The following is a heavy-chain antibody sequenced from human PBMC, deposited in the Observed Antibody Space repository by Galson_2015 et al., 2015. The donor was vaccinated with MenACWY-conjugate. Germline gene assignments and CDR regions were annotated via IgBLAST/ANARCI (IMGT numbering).Heavy chain of an antibody. Sequence: SLRLSCAVSGFAFSSYTMNWVRQAPGKGLEWVSSISSSSTYIYYADSVKGRFTISRDNAKNSLYLQMNSLRAEDTAVYYCARAYGGNSFSINYWGQGTLVTVSS. D-gene: IGHD4-23*01. CDR3: ARAYGGNSFSINY. J-gene: IGHJ4*02. CDR2: ISSSSTYI. CDR1: GFAFSSYT. V-gene: IGHV3-21*06.